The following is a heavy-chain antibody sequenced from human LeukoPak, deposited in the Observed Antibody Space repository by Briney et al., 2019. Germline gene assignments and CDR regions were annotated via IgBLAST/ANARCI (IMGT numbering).Heavy chain of an antibody. CDR1: GFTFSSYW. V-gene: IGHV3-7*01. D-gene: IGHD3-22*01. Sequence: GGSLRLSCAASGFTFSSYWMSWVRQAPGKGPEWVANIKQDGSEKYYVDSVKDRFTISRDNAKNSLYLQMNSLRAEDTAVYYCARAPSFDSSGFDAFDIWGQGTMVTVSS. CDR2: IKQDGSEK. J-gene: IGHJ3*02. CDR3: ARAPSFDSSGFDAFDI.